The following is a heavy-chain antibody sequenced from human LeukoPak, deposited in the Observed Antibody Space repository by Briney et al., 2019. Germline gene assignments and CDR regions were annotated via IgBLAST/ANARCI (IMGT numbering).Heavy chain of an antibody. J-gene: IGHJ6*02. D-gene: IGHD2-2*01. V-gene: IGHV5-51*01. CDR3: ARHSYCGSTTCYYYYGMDV. CDR2: IYPGDSDT. Sequence: GESLKISCEGSGFSFTSYWIGWVRQMPGKGLEWMGIIYPGDSDTRYSPSFQGQVTISADKSISTAYLRWSSLKASDTAMYYCARHSYCGSTTCYYYYGMDVWGQGTTVTVSS. CDR1: GFSFTSYW.